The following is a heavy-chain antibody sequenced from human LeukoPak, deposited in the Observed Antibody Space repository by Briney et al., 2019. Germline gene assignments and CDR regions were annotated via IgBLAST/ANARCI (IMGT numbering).Heavy chain of an antibody. Sequence: PSETLSLTCTLSGGSISNYYWNWIRQPPGKGLEWVAYIHYSGSTNYNPSLKSRVTISVDTSKNQFSLKLSFVTAAGTAVYYCARVNEVSSVAFDIWGQGTMVTVSS. CDR2: IHYSGST. V-gene: IGHV4-59*12. CDR3: ARVNEVSSVAFDI. CDR1: GGSISNYY. J-gene: IGHJ3*02. D-gene: IGHD1-14*01.